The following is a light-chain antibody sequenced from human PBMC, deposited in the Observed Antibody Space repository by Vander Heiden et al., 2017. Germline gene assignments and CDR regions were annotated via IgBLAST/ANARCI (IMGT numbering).Light chain of an antibody. CDR1: SSNIGSNT. Sequence: QPVLTQPPSASRTPGPRLIISFSGSSSNIGSNTVNWHQQLPGPAPKLLVYSNNQRPSGVPDRFSGSKSGNLASLAISGLQSEDEANYYCATWDDSLNGVVFGGGTKLTVL. CDR3: ATWDDSLNGVV. V-gene: IGLV1-44*01. J-gene: IGLJ2*01. CDR2: SNN.